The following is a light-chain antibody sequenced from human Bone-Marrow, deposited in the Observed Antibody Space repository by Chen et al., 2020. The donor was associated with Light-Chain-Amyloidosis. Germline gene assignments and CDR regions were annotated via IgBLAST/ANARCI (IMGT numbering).Light chain of an antibody. J-gene: IGLJ1*01. CDR3: SSYTSTFPYV. Sequence: QSALTQPASVSGSPGQSITISCTGTSRDVGRYNYVSWYQQHPGKVPKLIIHDVSDRPSGVSDRFSSSKAGNTASLTISGLQAEDEADYYCSSYTSTFPYVFGTGTRLTVL. V-gene: IGLV2-14*03. CDR1: SRDVGRYNY. CDR2: DVS.